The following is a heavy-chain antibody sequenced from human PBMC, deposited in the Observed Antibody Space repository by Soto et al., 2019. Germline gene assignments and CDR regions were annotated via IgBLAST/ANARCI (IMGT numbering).Heavy chain of an antibody. CDR3: ATRRVGSSGWYYFNY. V-gene: IGHV1-24*01. CDR1: GYTLTELS. Sequence: QVQLVQSGAEVKKPGASVKVSCKVSGYTLTELSMHWVRQAPGKGLEWMGGFDPEDGETIYAQKFQSRVTMTADTSTATAYKELSSLRSEDTAVYYCATRRVGSSGWYYFNYWGQGTLVTVSS. CDR2: FDPEDGET. D-gene: IGHD6-19*01. J-gene: IGHJ4*02.